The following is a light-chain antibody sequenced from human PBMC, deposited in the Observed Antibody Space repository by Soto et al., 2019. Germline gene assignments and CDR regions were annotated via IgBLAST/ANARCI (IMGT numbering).Light chain of an antibody. CDR2: GAS. CDR1: QSVSSN. Sequence: EIVMTQSPATLSVSPGDRATISCLASQSVSSNLAWYQQKPGQAPRLLIYGASTRATGIPARFSGSGSGTEFTLTISSLQSEDFAVYYCQQYNNWPFFGGGTKVDI. V-gene: IGKV3-15*01. J-gene: IGKJ4*01. CDR3: QQYNNWPF.